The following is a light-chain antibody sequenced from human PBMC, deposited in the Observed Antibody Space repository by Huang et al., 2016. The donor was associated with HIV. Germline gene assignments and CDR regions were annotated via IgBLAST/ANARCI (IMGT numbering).Light chain of an antibody. CDR1: QSVGSS. CDR2: AAA. J-gene: IGKJ2*01. V-gene: IGKV3-11*01. Sequence: EIVLTQSPATLSLSPGDRATLSCRATQSVGSSLAGYQQRPGQAPRLLIYAAANRAAGIPARFSGSGSGTDFTLTISNLGPEDFAVYFCQQRGDWRGYTFGQGTKVEVK. CDR3: QQRGDWRGYT.